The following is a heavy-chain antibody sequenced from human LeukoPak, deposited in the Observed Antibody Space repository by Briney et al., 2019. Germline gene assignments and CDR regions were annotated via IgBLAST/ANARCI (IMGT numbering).Heavy chain of an antibody. V-gene: IGHV3-23*01. CDR3: VKDGYNYDSSGHFDY. D-gene: IGHD3-22*01. CDR2: ISGSGGAT. Sequence: GGSLRLSCAAFGFTFSTYAMHWVRQPPGKGLEWVSAISGSGGATYHADADSVKGRFIISRDNSKNTLYLQINSLRVEDTAVYYCVKDGYNYDSSGHFDYWGQGTLVTVSS. J-gene: IGHJ4*02. CDR1: GFTFSTYA.